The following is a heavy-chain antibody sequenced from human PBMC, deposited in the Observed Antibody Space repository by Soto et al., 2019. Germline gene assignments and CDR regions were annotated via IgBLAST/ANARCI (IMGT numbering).Heavy chain of an antibody. CDR3: ARVGDMTYKD. CDR2: ISSSGSTI. D-gene: IGHD3-3*01. CDR1: GFTFSDHY. J-gene: IGHJ4*02. V-gene: IGHV3-11*01. Sequence: ESGGGLVKPGESLRLSCAASGFTFSDHYVTWIRQAPGKWLEWVSYISSSGSTIYYADSVKGRFTISRDNAENSLYLQMNSLRAEDTAVYYCARVGDMTYKDWGQGTLVTVSS.